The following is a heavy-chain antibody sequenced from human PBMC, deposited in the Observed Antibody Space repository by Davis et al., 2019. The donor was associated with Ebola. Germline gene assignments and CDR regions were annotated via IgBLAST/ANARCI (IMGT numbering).Heavy chain of an antibody. V-gene: IGHV3-23*01. D-gene: IGHD3-16*01. J-gene: IGHJ4*02. Sequence: PGGSLRLSCAASGFTFSSYAMNWVRQAPGKGLEWVSTISVSGGTTYYGDSVKGRFTISRDNSKKTLYLQMNSLRAEDTAVYYCAKAYLYGADYWGQGTLVTVSS. CDR2: ISVSGGTT. CDR3: AKAYLYGADY. CDR1: GFTFSSYA.